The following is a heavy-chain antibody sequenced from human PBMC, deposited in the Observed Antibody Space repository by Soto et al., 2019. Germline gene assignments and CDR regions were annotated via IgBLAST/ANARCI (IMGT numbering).Heavy chain of an antibody. CDR2: ITGPSNTI. J-gene: IGHJ6*02. CDR1: GFIFSTYT. Sequence: EVQLVESGGGLVQPGGSRRLSCAGSGFIFSTYTMNWVRQAPGKGLEWLAYITGPSNTISYRDGVKGRFTISRDNAKRSLILKIDRLRDDDTAGYDCASSREPGVHYGLDVWGPGTTVTVSS. V-gene: IGHV3-48*02. CDR3: ASSREPGVHYGLDV. D-gene: IGHD1-26*01.